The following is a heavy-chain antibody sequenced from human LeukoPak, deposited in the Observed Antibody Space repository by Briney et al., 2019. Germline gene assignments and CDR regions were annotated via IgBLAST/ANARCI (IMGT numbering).Heavy chain of an antibody. CDR3: ARHGRYFDWLLSPLDAFDI. CDR1: GGSISSSSYN. V-gene: IGHV4-39*01. J-gene: IGHJ3*02. Sequence: SETLSLTCTVSGGSISSSSYNWGWIPPPPGQGRVWIGNNYYSGSTYYNPSLKSRVTISVDTSKNQFSLKLSSVTAADTAVYYCARHGRYFDWLLSPLDAFDIWGQGTMVTVSS. CDR2: NYYSGST. D-gene: IGHD3-9*01.